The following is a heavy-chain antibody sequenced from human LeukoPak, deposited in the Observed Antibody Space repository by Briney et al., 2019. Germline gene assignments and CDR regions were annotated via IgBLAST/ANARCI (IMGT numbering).Heavy chain of an antibody. D-gene: IGHD3-10*01. CDR2: ISGTGDSI. CDR3: ARVRWFGDRWGPDAFDI. J-gene: IGHJ3*02. CDR1: GFTFSSYV. V-gene: IGHV3-23*01. Sequence: GGSLRLSCSASGFTFSSYVLSWVRQAPGKGLEWVSAISGTGDSIYYADSVKGRFTISRDNSKNTLYLQMNSLTAEDTAVYYCARVRWFGDRWGPDAFDIWGQGTMVTVSS.